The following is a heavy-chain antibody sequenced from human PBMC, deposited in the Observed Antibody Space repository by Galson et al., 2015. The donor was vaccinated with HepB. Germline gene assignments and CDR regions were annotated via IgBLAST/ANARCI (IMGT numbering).Heavy chain of an antibody. Sequence: SLRLSCAASGFTFSSYGMHWVRQAPGKGLEWVAVIWYDGSNKYYADSVKGRFTISRDNSKNTLYLQMNSLRAEDTAVYYCAGGEYSSSWYARPYYYYYGMDVWGQGTTVTVSS. CDR1: GFTFSSYG. CDR3: AGGEYSSSWYARPYYYYYGMDV. D-gene: IGHD6-13*01. V-gene: IGHV3-33*01. J-gene: IGHJ6*02. CDR2: IWYDGSNK.